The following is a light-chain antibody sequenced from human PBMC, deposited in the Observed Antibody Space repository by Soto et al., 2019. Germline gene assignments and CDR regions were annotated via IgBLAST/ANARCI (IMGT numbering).Light chain of an antibody. CDR2: EVS. J-gene: IGLJ1*01. V-gene: IGLV2-23*02. Sequence: QSVLTQPASVSGSPGQSITISCTRTSSDVGSYNLVSWYQQHPGKAPKVMIYEVSKRPSGVSNRFYGYKSGNTASLKISGIQEEEEADYYCCSYGGSYVVGTGTKVTVL. CDR3: CSYGGSYV. CDR1: SSDVGSYNL.